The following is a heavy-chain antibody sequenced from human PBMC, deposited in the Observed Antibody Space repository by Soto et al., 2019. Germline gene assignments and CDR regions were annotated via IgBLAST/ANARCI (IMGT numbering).Heavy chain of an antibody. D-gene: IGHD3-22*01. J-gene: IGHJ4*02. V-gene: IGHV3-7*01. Sequence: EVQLVESGGGLVQPGGSLRLSCAASGFTFNDYWMSWVRQAPGKGLEWVATIKQDGSEEYYVHSVKGRFTISRDNAKNSLDLQMNSLGAGDTAVYYCARYPKRYGSSACYYYWGQVTLVTVSS. CDR1: GFTFNDYW. CDR2: IKQDGSEE. CDR3: ARYPKRYGSSACYYY.